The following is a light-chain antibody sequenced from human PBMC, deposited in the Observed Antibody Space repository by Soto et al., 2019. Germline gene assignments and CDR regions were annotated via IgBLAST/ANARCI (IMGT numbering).Light chain of an antibody. CDR2: GAS. V-gene: IGKV3-15*01. J-gene: IGKJ4*01. Sequence: EIVMTQSPATLSVSPGERATLSCRASQTLYNNLAWYQQKLGQAPRLLIYGASARATDIPARFSGSGSGTEFTLTISGLQSEDFAIYYFQQYSDWLLTFGGGTKVEIK. CDR3: QQYSDWLLT. CDR1: QTLYNN.